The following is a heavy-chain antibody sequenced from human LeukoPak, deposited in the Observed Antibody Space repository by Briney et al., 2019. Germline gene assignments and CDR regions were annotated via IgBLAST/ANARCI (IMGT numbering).Heavy chain of an antibody. J-gene: IGHJ4*02. CDR1: GFTFSSYV. D-gene: IGHD1-26*01. V-gene: IGHV3-30*04. CDR2: ISYDGSNE. CDR3: ARTSRSSRGDYFDY. Sequence: GRSLRLSCAASGFTFSSYVMHWVRQAPGKGLEWVAIISYDGSNEYYADSVKGRFTISRDNSKNTLYLQMNSLRAEDTAVYYCARTSRSSRGDYFDYWGQGTLVTVSS.